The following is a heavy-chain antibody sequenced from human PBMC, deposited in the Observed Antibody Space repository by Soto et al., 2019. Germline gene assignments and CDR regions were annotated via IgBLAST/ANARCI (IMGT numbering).Heavy chain of an antibody. J-gene: IGHJ6*02. D-gene: IGHD6-6*01. CDR2: IYYSGST. CDR1: GGSISSYY. Sequence: SETLSLTCTVSGGSISSYYWSWIRQPPGKGLEWIGYIYYSGSTNYNNPSLKSRVTISVDTSKNQFSLKLSSVTAADTAVYYCARGGSIADYYYYAMDVWGQGTTVTVSS. CDR3: ARGGSIADYYYYAMDV. V-gene: IGHV4-59*01.